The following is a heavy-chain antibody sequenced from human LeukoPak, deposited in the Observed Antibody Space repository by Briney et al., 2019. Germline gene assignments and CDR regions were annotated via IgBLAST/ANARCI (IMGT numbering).Heavy chain of an antibody. D-gene: IGHD1-26*01. CDR1: AFNLNAYN. J-gene: IGHJ4*02. CDR3: VRDRGTYRPIDY. Sequence: GGSLRLSCAASAFNLNAYNMNWVRQAPGKGLEWVSSISYTGTYIYYADSVKGRFTISRDNAQNSLYPQMNSLRAEDTAIYYCVRDRGTYRPIDYWGQGTLVSVSS. V-gene: IGHV3-21*04. CDR2: ISYTGTYI.